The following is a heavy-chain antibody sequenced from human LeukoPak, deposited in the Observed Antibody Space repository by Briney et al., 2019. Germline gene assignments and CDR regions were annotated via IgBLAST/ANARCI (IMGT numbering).Heavy chain of an antibody. J-gene: IGHJ5*02. D-gene: IGHD4-23*01. CDR2: INPNSGGT. CDR3: ARDLNSGGWYDP. Sequence: ASVKVSCKASGYTFTGYYMHWVRQAPGQGLEWMGWINPNSGGTNYAQKFQGRVTMTRDTSISTAYMELSRLRSDDTAVYYCARDLNSGGWYDPWGQGTLVTVSS. CDR1: GYTFTGYY. V-gene: IGHV1-2*02.